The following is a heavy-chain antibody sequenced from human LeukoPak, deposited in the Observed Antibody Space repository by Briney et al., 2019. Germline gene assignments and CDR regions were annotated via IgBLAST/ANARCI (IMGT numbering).Heavy chain of an antibody. Sequence: SETLSLTCTVSGGSISSSSYYWGWIRQPPGKGLEWIGSIYYSGSTYYNPSLKSRVTISVDTSKNQFSLKLSSVTAADTAVYYCARGAARSGYYSYYYYGMDVWGQGTTVTVSS. CDR2: IYYSGST. CDR1: GGSISSSSYY. J-gene: IGHJ6*02. D-gene: IGHD3-22*01. CDR3: ARGAARSGYYSYYYYGMDV. V-gene: IGHV4-39*07.